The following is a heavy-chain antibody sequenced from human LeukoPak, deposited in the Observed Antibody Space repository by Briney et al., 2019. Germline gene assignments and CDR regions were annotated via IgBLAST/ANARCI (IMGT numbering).Heavy chain of an antibody. J-gene: IGHJ4*02. D-gene: IGHD6-6*01. Sequence: SVKVSCKASGGTFSSCAISWVRQAPGQGLEWMGGIIPIFGTANYAQKFQGRVTITTDESTSTAYMELSSLRSEDTAVYYCARMSIAAHPGDYWGQGTLVTVSS. V-gene: IGHV1-69*05. CDR2: IIPIFGTA. CDR1: GGTFSSCA. CDR3: ARMSIAAHPGDY.